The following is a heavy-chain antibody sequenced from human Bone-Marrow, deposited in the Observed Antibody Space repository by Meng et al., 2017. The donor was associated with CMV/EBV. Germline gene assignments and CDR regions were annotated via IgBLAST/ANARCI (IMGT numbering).Heavy chain of an antibody. J-gene: IGHJ4*02. Sequence: GESLKISCAASGFTFSSYAMHWVRQAPGKGLEWVSSIIARSSYIYYADSVKGRVTISRDNPKDCMYLQMNSLRVEDTATYFCARGDTVVFTKGLSAIDYWGQGALVTVSS. CDR2: IIARSSYI. D-gene: IGHD5-18*01. CDR3: ARGDTVVFTKGLSAIDY. V-gene: IGHV3-21*01. CDR1: GFTFSSYA.